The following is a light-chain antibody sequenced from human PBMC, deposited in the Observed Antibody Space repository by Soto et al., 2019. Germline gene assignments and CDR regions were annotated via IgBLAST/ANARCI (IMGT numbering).Light chain of an antibody. CDR3: QQRSNWRGT. CDR2: AAS. V-gene: IGKV3-11*01. J-gene: IGKJ4*01. CDR1: QSISKY. Sequence: EIVLTQSPATLSFSPGERATLSCRASQSISKYLAWYQQKPGQAPRLLIYAASNRATGIPARFSGSGSGTDFTLTISRLEPEDFAVYYCQQRSNWRGTFGGGTTVEI.